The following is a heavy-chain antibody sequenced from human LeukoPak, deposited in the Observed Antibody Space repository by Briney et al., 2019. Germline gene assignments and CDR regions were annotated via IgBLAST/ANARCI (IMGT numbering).Heavy chain of an antibody. CDR3: TSYSGSLSGH. CDR2: ISSSSSTI. CDR1: GFIFSSHS. D-gene: IGHD1-26*01. V-gene: IGHV3-48*04. J-gene: IGHJ4*02. Sequence: GGSLRLSCAASGFIFSSHSMNWVRQAPGKGLEWVSYISSSSSTIYYADSVKGRFTVSRDNAKNSLYLQMNSLRAEDTAVYYCTSYSGSLSGHWGQGTLVTVSS.